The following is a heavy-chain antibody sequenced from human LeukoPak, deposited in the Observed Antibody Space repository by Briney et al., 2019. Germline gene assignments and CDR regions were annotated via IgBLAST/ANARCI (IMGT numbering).Heavy chain of an antibody. Sequence: GGSLRLSCAASGFPFSDYYMSWVRQAPGKGLEWVSYISSSSKYTNYVDSVKGRFTISRDNAKNSLNLQMNSLRVEDTAVYYCARDSPDYGDYVRTFDYWGQGTLVTVSS. J-gene: IGHJ4*02. CDR3: ARDSPDYGDYVRTFDY. CDR1: GFPFSDYY. CDR2: ISSSSKYT. V-gene: IGHV3-11*06. D-gene: IGHD4-17*01.